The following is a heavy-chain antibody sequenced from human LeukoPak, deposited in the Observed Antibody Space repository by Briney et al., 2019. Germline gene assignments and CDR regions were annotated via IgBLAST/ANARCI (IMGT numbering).Heavy chain of an antibody. CDR2: INPSGGST. J-gene: IGHJ4*02. CDR1: GYTFTSYY. V-gene: IGHV1-46*01. CDR3: ARRGGDTAMVTDSPVDY. D-gene: IGHD5-18*01. Sequence: ASVKVSCKASGYTFTSYYMHWVRQAPGQGLEWTGIINPSGGSTSYAQKFQGRVTMTRDMSTSTVYMELSSLRSEDTAVYYCARRGGDTAMVTDSPVDYWGQGTLVTVSS.